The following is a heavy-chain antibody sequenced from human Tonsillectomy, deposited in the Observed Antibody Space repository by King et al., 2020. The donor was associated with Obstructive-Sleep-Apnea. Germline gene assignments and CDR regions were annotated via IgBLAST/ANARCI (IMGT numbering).Heavy chain of an antibody. CDR1: GFTFDDYA. Sequence: VQLVESGGGLVQPGRSLRLSCAASGFTFDDYAMHWVRQAPGRGLEWVSGISWNSGSIGYADSVKGRFTISRDNAKNSLYLQMNSLRAEDTAFYYCAKAYSSSWSLGGPSEYWGQGTLVTVSS. J-gene: IGHJ4*02. V-gene: IGHV3-9*01. CDR2: ISWNSGSI. CDR3: AKAYSSSWSLGGPSEY. D-gene: IGHD6-13*01.